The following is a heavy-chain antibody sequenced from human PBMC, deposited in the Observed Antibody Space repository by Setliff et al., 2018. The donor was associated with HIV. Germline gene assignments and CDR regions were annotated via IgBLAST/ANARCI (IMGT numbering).Heavy chain of an antibody. CDR3: ARDPHYFDTSGYYSYFYFDF. V-gene: IGHV4-39*07. CDR1: GGSISSSNDH. CDR2: ISHSGNT. D-gene: IGHD3-22*01. J-gene: IGHJ4*02. Sequence: PSETLSLTCTVSGGSISSSNDHWGWTRQPPGKGLEWIGSISHSGNTYHNPSLQSRVTISLDMSKSQFSLKLRSMSAADTAVYYCARDPHYFDTSGYYSYFYFDFWGQGMLVTVSS.